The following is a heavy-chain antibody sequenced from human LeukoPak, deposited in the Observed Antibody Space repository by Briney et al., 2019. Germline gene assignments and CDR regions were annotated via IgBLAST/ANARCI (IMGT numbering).Heavy chain of an antibody. CDR2: IYYSGST. D-gene: IGHD3-22*01. J-gene: IGHJ4*02. CDR3: ARVNYYDSSEPFDY. CDR1: GGSISSYY. Sequence: SETLSLTCTVSGGSISSYYWSWIRQPPGKGLEWIGYIYYSGSTNYNPSLKSRVTISVDTSKNQFSLKLSSVTAADAAVYYCARVNYYDSSEPFDYWGQGTLVTVSS. V-gene: IGHV4-59*01.